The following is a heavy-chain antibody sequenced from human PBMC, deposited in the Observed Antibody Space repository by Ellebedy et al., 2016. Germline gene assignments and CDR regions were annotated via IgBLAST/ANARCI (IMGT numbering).Heavy chain of an antibody. CDR3: ARERAMVRGVMSPPYYYYMDV. V-gene: IGHV4-59*12. CDR1: GGSISRYY. D-gene: IGHD3-10*01. Sequence: GSLRLSCTVSGGSISRYYWSWIRQPPGKGLEWNGYIYYSGSTNYNPYLKSRVTISVDSSKNQFSLKLSSVTAADTAVYYCARERAMVRGVMSPPYYYYMDVWGKGTTVTVSS. J-gene: IGHJ6*03. CDR2: IYYSGST.